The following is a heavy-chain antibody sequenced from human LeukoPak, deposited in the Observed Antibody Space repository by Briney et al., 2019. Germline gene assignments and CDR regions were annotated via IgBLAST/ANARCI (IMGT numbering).Heavy chain of an antibody. CDR1: GGSFSGYY. CDR3: ARDRDYYDSSGHSETYFDY. Sequence: PSETLSLTCAVYGGSFSGYYWSWIRQHPGKGLEWIGYIYYSGSTYYNPSLKSRVTISVDTSKNQFSLKLSSVTAADTAVYYCARDRDYYDSSGHSETYFDYWGQGTLVTVSS. D-gene: IGHD3-22*01. CDR2: IYYSGST. V-gene: IGHV4-31*11. J-gene: IGHJ4*02.